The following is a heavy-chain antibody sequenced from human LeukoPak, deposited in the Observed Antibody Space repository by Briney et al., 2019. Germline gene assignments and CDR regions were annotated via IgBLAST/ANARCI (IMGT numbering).Heavy chain of an antibody. V-gene: IGHV1-69*04. D-gene: IGHD5-18*01. CDR2: IIPILGIA. Sequence: ASVTVSCKASGGTFSSYAISWVRQAPGQGLEWMGRIIPILGIANYAQKFQGRVTITADKSTSTAYMELSSLRSEDTAVYYCARDVATAMVTNFDYWGQGTLVTVSS. CDR1: GGTFSSYA. CDR3: ARDVATAMVTNFDY. J-gene: IGHJ4*02.